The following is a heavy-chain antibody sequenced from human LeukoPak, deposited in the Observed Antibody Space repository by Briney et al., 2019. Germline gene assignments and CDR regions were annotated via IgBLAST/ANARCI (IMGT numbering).Heavy chain of an antibody. CDR3: ARVGYYESSGYYEY. V-gene: IGHV1-2*06. D-gene: IGHD3-22*01. CDR1: GYTLADYY. J-gene: IGHJ4*02. Sequence: ASVKVSCKASGYTLADYYMHWVRQAPGQGLEWMGRINPNSGGTNYAQKFQGRVTMTRDTSISTVYMELSRLRSDDTAVYYCARVGYYESSGYYEYWGQGTLVTVSS. CDR2: INPNSGGT.